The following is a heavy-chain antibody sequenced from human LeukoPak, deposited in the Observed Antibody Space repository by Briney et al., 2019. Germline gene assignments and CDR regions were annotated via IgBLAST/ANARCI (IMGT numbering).Heavy chain of an antibody. CDR1: GFTFSSNA. V-gene: IGHV3-23*01. J-gene: IGHJ3*02. D-gene: IGHD4-17*01. Sequence: PGGSLRLSCSASGFTFSSNAMSWVRQAPGKGLEWVSAISGSGGSTYYADSVKGRFTISRDNSKNTLYLQMNSLRAEDTAVYYCARDFGTTVTTFGAVDIWGQGTKVIVSS. CDR2: ISGSGGST. CDR3: ARDFGTTVTTFGAVDI.